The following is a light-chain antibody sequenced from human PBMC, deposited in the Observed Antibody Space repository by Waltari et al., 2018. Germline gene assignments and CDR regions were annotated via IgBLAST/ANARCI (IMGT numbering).Light chain of an antibody. Sequence: SALTQPASVSGSPGQSITISCTGSSTDLGTYNVVSWYPHHPGKAPNLRIYGLTNRPSGVSNRFSGSKSGNTASLTISGLQTEDEADYYCCSYAGSMVFGGGTKLTVL. J-gene: IGLJ2*01. CDR2: GLT. CDR3: CSYAGSMV. V-gene: IGLV2-23*02. CDR1: STDLGTYNV.